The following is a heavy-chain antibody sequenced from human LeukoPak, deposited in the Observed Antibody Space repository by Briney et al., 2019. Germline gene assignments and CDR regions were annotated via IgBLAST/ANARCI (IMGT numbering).Heavy chain of an antibody. CDR2: IYPGDSDT. D-gene: IGHD3-22*01. J-gene: IGHJ5*02. V-gene: IGHV5-51*01. CDR3: ARYPYYYDSSGYYYDH. CDR1: GYRFTSYW. Sequence: GESLKISFKGSGYRFTSYWIGWVRPMPGKGLEWMGIIYPGDSDTRYSPSFQGQVTMSADKSISTAYLQWSSLKASDTAMYYCARYPYYYDSSGYYYDHWGQGTLVTVSS.